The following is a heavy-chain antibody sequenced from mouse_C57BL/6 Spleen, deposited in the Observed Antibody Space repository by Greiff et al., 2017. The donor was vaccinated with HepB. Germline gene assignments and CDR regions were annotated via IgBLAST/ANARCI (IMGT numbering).Heavy chain of an antibody. Sequence: EVKLVESGGGLVKPGGSLKLSCAASGFTFSSYTMSWVRQTPEKRLEWVATISGGGGNTYYPDSVKGRFTISRDNAKNTLYLQMSSLRAEDTALYYCARQGTYYDYDRGFAYWGQGTLVTVSA. D-gene: IGHD2-4*01. CDR2: ISGGGGNT. CDR3: ARQGTYYDYDRGFAY. V-gene: IGHV5-9*01. J-gene: IGHJ3*01. CDR1: GFTFSSYT.